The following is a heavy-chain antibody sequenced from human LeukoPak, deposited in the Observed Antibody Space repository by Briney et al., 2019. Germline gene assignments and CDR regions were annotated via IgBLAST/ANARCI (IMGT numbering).Heavy chain of an antibody. CDR2: INHSGST. J-gene: IGHJ4*02. CDR3: ARQESYDFEDY. Sequence: SETLSLTCAVYGGSFSGYYWSWIRQPPGKGLEWIGEINHSGSTNYNPSLKSRVTISVDTSKNQFSLKLSSVTAADTAVYYCARQESYDFEDYWGQGTLVTVSS. V-gene: IGHV4-34*01. D-gene: IGHD3-3*01. CDR1: GGSFSGYY.